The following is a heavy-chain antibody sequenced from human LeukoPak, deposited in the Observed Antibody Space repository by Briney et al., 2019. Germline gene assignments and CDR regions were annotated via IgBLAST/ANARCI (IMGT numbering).Heavy chain of an antibody. CDR2: FSHSGIT. V-gene: IGHV4-4*02. CDR3: ARNGGHNQEH. CDR1: GASISRGSW. D-gene: IGHD1-1*01. J-gene: IGHJ4*02. Sequence: PSGTLSLTCDVSGASISRGSWWGWVRQPPGKGLEWIGEFSHSGITNFNPSLKSRVTISVDKSRNQFSLNLISVTAADTAVYFCARNGGHNQEHWGQGTLVTVSS.